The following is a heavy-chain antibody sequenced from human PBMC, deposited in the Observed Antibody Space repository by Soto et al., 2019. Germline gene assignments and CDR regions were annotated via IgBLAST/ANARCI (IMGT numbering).Heavy chain of an antibody. CDR2: ISFDGRKQ. V-gene: IGHV3-30*18. J-gene: IGHJ4*02. D-gene: IGHD3-16*01. Sequence: QVQLVESGGGVVQPGGSLRLSCAASGFRFNNYAIDWVRQAPGKGLEWVAFISFDGRKQYYGDSVQGRFSISRDNSKNTVFLQMSSLRPEDTAVYYCAKTIGVRLGELAPDFWGQGTLVTVSS. CDR1: GFRFNNYA. CDR3: AKTIGVRLGELAPDF.